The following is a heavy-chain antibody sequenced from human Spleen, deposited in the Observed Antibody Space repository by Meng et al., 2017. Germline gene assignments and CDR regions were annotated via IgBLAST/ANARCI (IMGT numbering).Heavy chain of an antibody. CDR2: IWYDGSNT. Sequence: GESLKISCTASGFTFGTYALNWVRQAPGKGLEWVAVIWYDGSNTYYADSVKGRFTISRDNSKNTLYLQMNSLRAADTAVYYCARDSDGWGSYYIQYFDYWGQGTLVTVSS. CDR3: ARDSDGWGSYYIQYFDY. CDR1: GFTFGTYA. V-gene: IGHV3-33*08. J-gene: IGHJ4*02. D-gene: IGHD3-10*01.